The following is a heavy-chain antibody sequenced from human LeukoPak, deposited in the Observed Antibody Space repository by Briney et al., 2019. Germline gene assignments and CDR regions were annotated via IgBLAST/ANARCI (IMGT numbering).Heavy chain of an antibody. CDR1: GGSTSSYY. CDR3: ARHNFSRLGYFDY. V-gene: IGHV4-59*08. J-gene: IGHJ4*02. D-gene: IGHD1-1*01. Sequence: SETLSLTCTVSGGSTSSYYWSWIRQPSGKGLEWIGYIYYSGSTNYNPSLKSRVTISVDTSKKQFSLKLSSVTAADTAVYYCARHNFSRLGYFDYWGQGTLVTVSS. CDR2: IYYSGST.